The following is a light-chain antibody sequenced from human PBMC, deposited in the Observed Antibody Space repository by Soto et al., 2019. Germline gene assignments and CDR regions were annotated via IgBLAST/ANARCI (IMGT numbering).Light chain of an antibody. Sequence: QSLLTQPASVSGSPGQSITISCTGTSSDVGVYNYVSWYQQHPGKAPKLMIYEVSNRPSGVSNRFSGSKSGNTASLTISGLQAEDEADYYCSSYTSASTWVFGGGTKVTVL. CDR2: EVS. J-gene: IGLJ3*02. CDR1: SSDVGVYNY. V-gene: IGLV2-14*01. CDR3: SSYTSASTWV.